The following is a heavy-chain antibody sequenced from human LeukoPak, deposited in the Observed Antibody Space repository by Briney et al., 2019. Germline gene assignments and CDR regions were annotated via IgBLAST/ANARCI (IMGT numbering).Heavy chain of an antibody. CDR2: IYSGGST. V-gene: IGHV3-53*01. CDR1: GFTVSSNY. CDR3: ARATYDFWSGPNFDY. D-gene: IGHD3-3*01. Sequence: GGSLRLSCAASGFTVSSNYMSWVRQAPGMGLEWVSVIYSGGSTYYADSVKGRFTISRDNSKNTLYLQMNSLGAEDTAVYYCARATYDFWSGPNFDYWGQGTLVTVSS. J-gene: IGHJ4*02.